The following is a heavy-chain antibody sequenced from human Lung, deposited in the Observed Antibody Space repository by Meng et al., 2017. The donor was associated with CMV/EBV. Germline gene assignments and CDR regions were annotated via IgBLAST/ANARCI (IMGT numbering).Heavy chain of an antibody. CDR2: IRSSGSTI. CDR3: ARVRVAGDSDS. CDR1: GFTFRDYY. Sequence: CAASGFTFRDYYMTWIRQAPGKGLEWVSYIRSSGSTIYYADSVKGRFTISRDNAKNSLYLQMNSLRAEDTAVYYCARVRVAGDSDSWGQGTLVTVSS. V-gene: IGHV3-11*01. D-gene: IGHD6-19*01. J-gene: IGHJ4*02.